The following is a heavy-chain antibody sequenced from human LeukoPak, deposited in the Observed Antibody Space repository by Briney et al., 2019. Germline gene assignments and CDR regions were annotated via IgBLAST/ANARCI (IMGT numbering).Heavy chain of an antibody. V-gene: IGHV3-30*02. CDR3: ARVEYYDSSPDAFDI. CDR1: GFTFSSYG. J-gene: IGHJ3*02. Sequence: GGSLRLSCAASGFTFSSYGMHWVRQAPGKGLEWVAFIRYDGSNKYYADSVKGRFTISRDTSKNTLYLQMNSLRAEDTAVYYCARVEYYDSSPDAFDIWGQGTMVTVSS. CDR2: IRYDGSNK. D-gene: IGHD3-22*01.